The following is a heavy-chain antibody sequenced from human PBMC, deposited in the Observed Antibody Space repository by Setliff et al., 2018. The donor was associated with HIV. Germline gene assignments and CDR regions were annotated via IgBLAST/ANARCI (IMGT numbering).Heavy chain of an antibody. D-gene: IGHD6-6*01. J-gene: IGHJ6*03. V-gene: IGHV3-23*01. CDR3: ATRQAPRSCYMDV. CDR2: IRGTGGDT. Sequence: GGSLRLSCAASGFTFSNSLMTWARQAPGKGLEWVSSIRGTGGDTYYSDSVKGRFTISRDNSKNTLYLQMDSLRAEDTAVYCCATRQAPRSCYMDVWGKGTTVTVSS. CDR1: GFTFSNSL.